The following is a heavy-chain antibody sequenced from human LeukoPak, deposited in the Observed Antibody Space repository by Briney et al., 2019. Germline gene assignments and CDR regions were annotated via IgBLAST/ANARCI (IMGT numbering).Heavy chain of an antibody. J-gene: IGHJ4*02. CDR1: GFTFSSYS. CDR2: ISSSSSTI. Sequence: GGSLRLSCAAPGFTFSSYSMNWVRQAPGKGLEWVSYISSSSSTIYYADSVKGRFTVSRDNAKNSLYLQMNSLRAEDTAVYYCARDPGHCSSTSCYKFFDYWGQGTLVTVSS. CDR3: ARDPGHCSSTSCYKFFDY. V-gene: IGHV3-48*04. D-gene: IGHD2-2*02.